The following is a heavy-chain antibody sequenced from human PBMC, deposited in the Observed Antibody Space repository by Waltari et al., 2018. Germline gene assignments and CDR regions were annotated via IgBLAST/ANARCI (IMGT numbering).Heavy chain of an antibody. J-gene: IGHJ4*02. D-gene: IGHD6-19*01. Sequence: EVQLLQSGGGLVQPGGSLRLACVGSGFTFSNYGMSWVRQAPGKGVEWVSGISGLGDGTFYADYVKGRFRISRDNAQSTVYLQMNSLTAEDTAVYSCLKTLRPWLQQDHFDHWGQGTLVTVSS. CDR2: ISGLGDGT. CDR3: LKTLRPWLQQDHFDH. CDR1: GFTFSNYG. V-gene: IGHV3-23*01.